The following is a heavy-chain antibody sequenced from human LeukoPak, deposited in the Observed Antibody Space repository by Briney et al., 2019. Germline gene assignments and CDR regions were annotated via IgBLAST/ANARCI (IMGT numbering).Heavy chain of an antibody. J-gene: IGHJ4*02. CDR3: ARSKTQNYDSSGYLFY. CDR2: IYSGGST. V-gene: IGHV3-53*01. Sequence: GGSLRLSCAASGFTFSSYGMSWVRQAPGKGLEWVSVIYSGGSTYYADSVKGRFTISRDNSKNTLYLQMNSLRAEDTAVYYCARSKTQNYDSSGYLFYWGQGTLVTVSS. CDR1: GFTFSSYG. D-gene: IGHD3-22*01.